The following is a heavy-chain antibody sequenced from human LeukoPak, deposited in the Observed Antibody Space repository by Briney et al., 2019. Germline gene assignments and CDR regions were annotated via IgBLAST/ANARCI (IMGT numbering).Heavy chain of an antibody. D-gene: IGHD3-22*01. CDR2: ISTNGGTT. CDR3: VKAHRHYYDNGGSDY. Sequence: GGSLRLSCSASGFTFSTYAMHWVRQAPGKGLEYVSSISTNGGTTYSAESSRGRFAISRDNSKNTLYLQMSSLRADDTAVYYCVKAHRHYYDNGGSDYWGQGTLVTVSS. CDR1: GFTFSTYA. J-gene: IGHJ4*02. V-gene: IGHV3-64D*06.